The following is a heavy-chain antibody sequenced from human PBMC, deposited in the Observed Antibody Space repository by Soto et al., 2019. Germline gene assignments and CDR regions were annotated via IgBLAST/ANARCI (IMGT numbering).Heavy chain of an antibody. CDR2: MNPNSGET. V-gene: IGHV1-8*01. CDR1: GYTFTDYD. CDR3: ARVAVAARPRWYNWFDP. D-gene: IGHD2-15*01. J-gene: IGHJ5*02. Sequence: QEQLVQSGAEVKKPGASVKVSCKTSGYTFTDYDINWVRQATGQGLEWIGWMNPNSGETGYAQTFQGRVTMTRSASLSTAYLELSSLRSEDTAVYYCARVAVAARPRWYNWFDPWGQGTLGTVSS.